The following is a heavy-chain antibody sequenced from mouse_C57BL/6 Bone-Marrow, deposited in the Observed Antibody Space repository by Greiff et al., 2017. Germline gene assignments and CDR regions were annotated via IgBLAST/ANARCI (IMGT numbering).Heavy chain of an antibody. Sequence: QVQLQQSGPELVKPGASVKISCKASGYAFSSSWMNWVKQRPGKGLEWIGRIYPGDGDTNYNGKFKGKATLTADKSSSTAYMQLSSLTSEDSAVYFCASPYYYGSSYFAYWGQGTLVTVSA. D-gene: IGHD1-1*01. CDR3: ASPYYYGSSYFAY. CDR1: GYAFSSSW. CDR2: IYPGDGDT. J-gene: IGHJ3*01. V-gene: IGHV1-82*01.